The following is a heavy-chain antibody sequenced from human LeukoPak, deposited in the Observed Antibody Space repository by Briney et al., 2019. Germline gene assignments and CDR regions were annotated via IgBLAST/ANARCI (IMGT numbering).Heavy chain of an antibody. CDR1: GFTFSGYW. V-gene: IGHV3-7*05. D-gene: IGHD3-10*01. CDR2: INEDGTTI. J-gene: IGHJ4*02. CDR3: ARWSYVSGTWFLDY. Sequence: GGSLRLSCEASGFTFSGYWMSWVRQAPGRGLEWVADINEDGTTIYYVNSVKGRFTISRDNAKNSLSLQLNTLRAGDTAVYYCARWSYVSGTWFLDYWGQGTLDTVSS.